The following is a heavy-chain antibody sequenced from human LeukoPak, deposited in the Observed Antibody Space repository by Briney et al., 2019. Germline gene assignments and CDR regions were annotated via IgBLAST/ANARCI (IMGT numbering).Heavy chain of an antibody. V-gene: IGHV3-33*01. J-gene: IGHJ4*02. CDR3: ARGVGYNFGYGDY. CDR1: GITFSSYG. D-gene: IGHD5-18*01. CDR2: IWYDGSNK. Sequence: GRPLRLSCAASGITFSSYGMHWVRQAPGKGLEWVAVIWYDGSNKYYADSVKGRFTISRDNSKNTLSLQMNSLRAEDTAVYYCARGVGYNFGYGDYWGQGTLDTVSS.